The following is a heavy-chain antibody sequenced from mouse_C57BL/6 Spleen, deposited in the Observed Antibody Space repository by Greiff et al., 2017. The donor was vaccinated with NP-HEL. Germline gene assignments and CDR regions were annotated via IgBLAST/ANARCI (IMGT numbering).Heavy chain of an antibody. CDR1: GYAFSSSW. Sequence: QVQLQQSGPELVKPGASVKISCKASGYAFSSSWMNWVKQRPGKGLEWIGRIYPGDGDTNYNGKFKGKATLTADKPSSTAYMQLSSLTSEDSAVYFCARTPGDWFAYWGQGTLVTVSA. J-gene: IGHJ3*01. V-gene: IGHV1-82*01. CDR3: ARTPGDWFAY. CDR2: IYPGDGDT.